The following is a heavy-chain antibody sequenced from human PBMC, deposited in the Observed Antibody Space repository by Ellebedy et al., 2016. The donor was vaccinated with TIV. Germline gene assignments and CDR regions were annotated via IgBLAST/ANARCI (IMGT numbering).Heavy chain of an antibody. CDR3: ARDELYSYGDLLFDY. Sequence: GESLKISCAASGFTFSSYGMHWVRQAPGKGLEWVAVISYDGSNKYYADSVKGRFTISRDNSKNTLYLQMNSLRAEDTAVYYCARDELYSYGDLLFDYWGQGTLVTVSS. D-gene: IGHD3-10*01. V-gene: IGHV3-30*06. J-gene: IGHJ4*02. CDR2: ISYDGSNK. CDR1: GFTFSSYG.